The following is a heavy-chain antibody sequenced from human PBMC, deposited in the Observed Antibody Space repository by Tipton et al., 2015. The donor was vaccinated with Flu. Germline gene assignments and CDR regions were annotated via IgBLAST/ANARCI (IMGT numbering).Heavy chain of an antibody. CDR1: GIKFSSYG. CDR2: VTGGGTT. V-gene: IGHV3-23*04. D-gene: IGHD6-19*01. CDR3: AKVIPEAVAGLDY. J-gene: IGHJ4*02. Sequence: VQLVQSGGGVVQPGGSLRLSCVASGIKFSSYGMSWVRQAPGKGLEWVSGVTGGGTTYYADSVKGRFTISRDISKNMLFLQMNSLRAEDTAVYYCAKVIPEAVAGLDYWGQGTLVTVSS.